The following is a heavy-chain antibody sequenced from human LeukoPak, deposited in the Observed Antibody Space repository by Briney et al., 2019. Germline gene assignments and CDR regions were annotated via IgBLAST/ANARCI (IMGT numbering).Heavy chain of an antibody. V-gene: IGHV3-23*01. CDR3: AKSPPGGWLQLEYFDY. CDR2: ISGSGGST. D-gene: IGHD5-24*01. CDR1: GFTFSSYA. J-gene: IGHJ4*02. Sequence: GGSLRLSCAASGFTFSSYAMSWVRQAPGKGLEWVSAISGSGGSTYYADSVKGRFTISRDNSKNTLYLQMNSLRAEDTAVYYCAKSPPGGWLQLEYFDYWGQGTLVTVSS.